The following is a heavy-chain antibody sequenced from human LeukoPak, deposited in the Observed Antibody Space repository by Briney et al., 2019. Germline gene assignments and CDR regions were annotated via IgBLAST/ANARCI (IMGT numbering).Heavy chain of an antibody. CDR3: ARSRRGGNSDY. CDR2: IYYSGST. Sequence: SETLSLTCTVSGGSISSYYWSWIRQPPGKGLEWIGYIYYSGSTNYNPSLKSRVTISVDTSKNQFSLKLGSVTAADTAVYYCARSRRGGNSDYWGQGTLVTVSS. V-gene: IGHV4-59*01. J-gene: IGHJ4*02. D-gene: IGHD4-23*01. CDR1: GGSISSYY.